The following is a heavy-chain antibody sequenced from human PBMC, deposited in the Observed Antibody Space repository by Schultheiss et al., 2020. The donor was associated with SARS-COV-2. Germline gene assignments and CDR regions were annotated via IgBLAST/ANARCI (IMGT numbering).Heavy chain of an antibody. Sequence: GGSLRLSCAASGFTFSSYEMNWVRQATGKGLEWVSAIGTAGDTYYPGSVKGRFTISRDNSKNTLYLQMNSLRAEDTAVYYCAREISGYDSYYYYYYYMDVWGKGTTVTVSS. CDR3: AREISGYDSYYYYYYYMDV. D-gene: IGHD5-12*01. CDR2: IGTAGDT. J-gene: IGHJ6*03. V-gene: IGHV3-13*01. CDR1: GFTFSSYE.